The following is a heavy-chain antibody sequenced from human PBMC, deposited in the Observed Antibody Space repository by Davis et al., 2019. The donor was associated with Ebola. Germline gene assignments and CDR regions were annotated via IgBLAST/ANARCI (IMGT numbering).Heavy chain of an antibody. CDR3: ARDDTGYSSNLGRFRDHPFDL. CDR2: INPIDGNT. D-gene: IGHD4-11*01. CDR1: RYTFTSYY. J-gene: IGHJ3*01. Sequence: AASVTVSCKASRYTFTSYYMLWVRQAPGQGLEWMGIINPIDGNTNFAQKFQGRVTMTRDTSTTTVYMELSSLRSEDTAVDYCARDDTGYSSNLGRFRDHPFDLWGQGTMVTVSS. V-gene: IGHV1-46*01.